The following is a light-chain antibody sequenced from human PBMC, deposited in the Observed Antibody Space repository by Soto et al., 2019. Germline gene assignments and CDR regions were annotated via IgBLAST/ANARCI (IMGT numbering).Light chain of an antibody. J-gene: IGKJ4*01. V-gene: IGKV4-1*01. CDR2: WAS. CDR3: QQYYSTPLT. CDR1: QSVLYSSNNKNY. Sequence: EIVMTQSPDSLAVPLGESATINCKSSQSVLYSSNNKNYLAWYQQKPGQPPKLLIYWASTRESGVPDRFSGSGSGTDFTLTISSLQAEDVAIHYCQQYYSTPLTFGGGTKVEIK.